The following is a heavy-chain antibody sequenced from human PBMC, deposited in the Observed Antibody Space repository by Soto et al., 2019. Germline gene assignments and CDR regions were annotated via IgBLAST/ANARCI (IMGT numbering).Heavy chain of an antibody. D-gene: IGHD3-3*01. V-gene: IGHV1-3*01. Sequence: ASVKVSCKASGYTFTSYAMHWVHQAPGQRLEWMGWINAGNGNTKYSQKFQGRVTITRDTSASTAYMELSSLRSEDTAVYYCAREDQPWYYDFWSGYYRGGPFDYWGQGTLVTVSS. CDR1: GYTFTSYA. CDR3: AREDQPWYYDFWSGYYRGGPFDY. CDR2: INAGNGNT. J-gene: IGHJ4*02.